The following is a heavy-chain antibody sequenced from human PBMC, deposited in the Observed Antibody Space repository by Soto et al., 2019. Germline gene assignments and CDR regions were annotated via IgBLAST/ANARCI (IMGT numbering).Heavy chain of an antibody. CDR3: ARDNPYYFVKFDY. D-gene: IGHD3-10*02. CDR2: ISSSSSTI. V-gene: IGHV3-48*01. Sequence: VSLRLSCAASGFTFSSYSMNWVRQAPGKGLEWVSYISSSSSTIYYADSVKGRFTISRDNAKNSLYLQMNSLRAEDTAVYFCARDNPYYFVKFDYWGQGTRVTVSS. J-gene: IGHJ4*02. CDR1: GFTFSSYS.